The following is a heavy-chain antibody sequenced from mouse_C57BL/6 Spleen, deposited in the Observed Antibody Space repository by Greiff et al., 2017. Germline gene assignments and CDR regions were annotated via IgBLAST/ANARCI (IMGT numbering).Heavy chain of an antibody. CDR1: GYTFTDYE. J-gene: IGHJ2*01. D-gene: IGHD1-1*01. CDR3: TRNGYCGSSAYFDY. Sequence: QVQLQQSGAELVRPGASVTLSCTASGYTFTDYEMPWVQQTPVHGLEWIGAIDPGTGGTAYNQKFKGKARLTADNSSSTAYMGLRSLTSEDSAVYYSTRNGYCGSSAYFDYWGQGTTLTVSS. CDR2: IDPGTGGT. V-gene: IGHV1-15*01.